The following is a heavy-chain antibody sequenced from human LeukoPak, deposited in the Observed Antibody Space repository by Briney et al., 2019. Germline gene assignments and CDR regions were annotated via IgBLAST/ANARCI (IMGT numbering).Heavy chain of an antibody. CDR3: ASAYTYVRLGDH. J-gene: IGHJ4*02. V-gene: IGHV3-74*01. CDR1: RLSFSNYW. Sequence: GGSLRLSCAVSRLSFSNYWMHWVRQAPGKGLVWVARTNLHGTAVDYADSVKGRFTIPRDNAKNTLFLQMNSLRPEDTAVYYCASAYTYVRLGDHWGQGTLVTVSS. CDR2: TNLHGTAV. D-gene: IGHD3-16*01.